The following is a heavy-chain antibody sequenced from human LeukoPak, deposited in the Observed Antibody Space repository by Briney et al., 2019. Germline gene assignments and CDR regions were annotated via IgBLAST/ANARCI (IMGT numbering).Heavy chain of an antibody. CDR1: GFTLSSYA. CDR2: ICGRGRSP. D-gene: IGHD1-26*01. CDR3: AKGAGYYYFDY. V-gene: IGHV3-23*01. Sequence: GGSLRLSCAASGFTLSSYAMSGVRQARGKGVECVSSICGRGRSPYSPASVNGRFTLSRDNSHTTPYLQMNRLSAEDTAVYYCAKGAGYYYFDYWGQGTLVTVSS. J-gene: IGHJ4*02.